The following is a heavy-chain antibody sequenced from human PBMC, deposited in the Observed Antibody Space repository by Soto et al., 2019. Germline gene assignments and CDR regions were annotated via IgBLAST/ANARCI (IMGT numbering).Heavy chain of an antibody. CDR3: AKVQYNWNYEILNRFDY. D-gene: IGHD1-7*01. CDR2: ISGSGGST. Sequence: GGSLRLSCAASGFTFSSYAMSWVRQAPGKGLEWVSAISGSGGSTYYADSVKGRFTISRDNSKNTLYLQMNSLRAEDTAVYYCAKVQYNWNYEILNRFDYWGQGTLVTVSS. V-gene: IGHV3-23*01. J-gene: IGHJ4*02. CDR1: GFTFSSYA.